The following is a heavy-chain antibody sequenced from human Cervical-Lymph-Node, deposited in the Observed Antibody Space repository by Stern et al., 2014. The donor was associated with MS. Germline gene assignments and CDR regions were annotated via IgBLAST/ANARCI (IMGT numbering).Heavy chain of an antibody. CDR1: GFSFSLREES. CDR2: IYWNDDK. Sequence: QVTLKESGPTLVKPTQTLTLTCTFSGFSFSLREESVGWIRQSPGKALEWLALIYWNDDKRYSPSLKSRLTISKDTSKKQVVLTMTYMDPVDTATYYCAHSRGALVTDYWGQGVLVTVSS. CDR3: AHSRGALVTDY. D-gene: IGHD2-21*02. V-gene: IGHV2-5*01. J-gene: IGHJ4*02.